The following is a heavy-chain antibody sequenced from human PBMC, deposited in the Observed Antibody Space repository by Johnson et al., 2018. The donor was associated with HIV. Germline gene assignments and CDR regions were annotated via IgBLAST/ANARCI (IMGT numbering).Heavy chain of an antibody. Sequence: MQLVESGGGLVQPGGSLRLSCAASGFTFSSYAMSWVRQAPGKGLEWVSAIGKVSDTYYSDSVKGRFSMSRENVKNSLYLQMNNLRAGDTAVYFCARESRDGPNLRAFDIWGQGTTVIVSS. CDR2: IGKVSDT. D-gene: IGHD5-24*01. J-gene: IGHJ3*02. V-gene: IGHV3-13*01. CDR1: GFTFSSYA. CDR3: ARESRDGPNLRAFDI.